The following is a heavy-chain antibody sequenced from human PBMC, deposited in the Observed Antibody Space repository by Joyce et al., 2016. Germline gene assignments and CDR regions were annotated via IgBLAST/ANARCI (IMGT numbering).Heavy chain of an antibody. D-gene: IGHD2-21*01. CDR2: INHSGTT. J-gene: IGHJ6*03. V-gene: IGHV4-34*02. Sequence: QVHLEQWGTGLLEPSETLSLTCAIYGGSFSGFYWSWVRQPPGKGLEWIGNINHSGTTNYNPSLKSRVTISLDTSKNQFSLQLTSVTAADTAIYFCATLRRDEDIAIRRHRRPNYSHYMDVWGKGTTVTVSS. CDR1: GGSFSGFY. CDR3: ATLRRDEDIAIRRHRRPNYSHYMDV.